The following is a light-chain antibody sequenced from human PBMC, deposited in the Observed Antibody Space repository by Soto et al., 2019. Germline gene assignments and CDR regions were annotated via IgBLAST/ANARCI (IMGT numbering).Light chain of an antibody. J-gene: IGLJ1*01. CDR2: DVI. V-gene: IGLV2-11*01. CDR3: CSYAGSYSYV. Sequence: QSVLTQPRSVAGSPGQSVSISCTGARSDVGGYDYVSWYQQHPDKAPKVIIYDVIKRPSGVPDRFSGSKSGNTASLTISGLQSADEADYYCCSYAGSYSYVFGPGTKLTVL. CDR1: RSDVGGYDY.